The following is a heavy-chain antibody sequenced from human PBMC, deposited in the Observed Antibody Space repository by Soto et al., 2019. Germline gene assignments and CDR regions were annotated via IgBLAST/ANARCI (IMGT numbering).Heavy chain of an antibody. CDR1: GYPVTAYY. CDR3: ARGGGVGVAGSAAFDM. CDR2: INPATGAA. V-gene: IGHV1-2*02. J-gene: IGHJ3*02. Sequence: QLHLVQSGAVVKKPGASVTVSCSASGYPVTAYYMHWVRQAPGRGLEWMGGINPATGAAKYTQTFQGRVPQTRDTSTSTVFIELRGPTSADPAVFYWARGGGVGVAGSAAFDMWGQGTLVTVSS. D-gene: IGHD3-3*01.